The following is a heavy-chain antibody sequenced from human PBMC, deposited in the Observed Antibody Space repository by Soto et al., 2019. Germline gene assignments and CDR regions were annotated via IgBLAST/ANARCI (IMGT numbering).Heavy chain of an antibody. CDR2: ISGGGST. V-gene: IGHV3-66*01. J-gene: IGHJ4*02. CDR1: GFPVSNLY. CDR3: ARDTLGGAYDFLH. Sequence: EVQLVESGGGLVQPGGSLRLSCAASGFPVSNLYMTWVRQAPGKGLQWVAVISGGGSTYYADSVKGRFTIARDNSKNTLYLEMNSLRAEYTAVYYCARDTLGGAYDFLHGGQGTLVTVSS. D-gene: IGHD3-3*01.